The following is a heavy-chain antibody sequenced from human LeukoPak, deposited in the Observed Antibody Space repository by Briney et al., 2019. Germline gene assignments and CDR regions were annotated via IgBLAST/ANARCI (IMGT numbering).Heavy chain of an antibody. J-gene: IGHJ4*02. CDR3: ARDLSASIDY. V-gene: IGHV6-1*01. CDR1: GDIVSSNRAA. CDR2: TFYRSKWYN. Sequence: SQTLSLTCAISGDIVSSNRAAWDWGRQSRSRGLEWLGRTFYRSKWYNDYAVSVKSLVTITPDTSKNQFSLQLNSVTPEDTAVYYCARDLSASIDYWAQGTLVTVSS. D-gene: IGHD6-25*01.